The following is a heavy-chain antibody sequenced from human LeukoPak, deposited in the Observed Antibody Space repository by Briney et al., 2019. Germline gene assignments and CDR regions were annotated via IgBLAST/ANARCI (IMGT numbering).Heavy chain of an antibody. CDR3: ARHTFYYYDSSGYYERPFDY. D-gene: IGHD3-22*01. V-gene: IGHV4-39*01. Sequence: SETLSLTCTVSGGSISSSSYYWGWIRQPPGKGLEWIGSIYYSGSTYYSPSPKSRVTISVDTSKNQFSLKLRSVPAADTAVYYCARHTFYYYDSSGYYERPFDYWGQGTLVTVSS. CDR1: GGSISSSSYY. CDR2: IYYSGST. J-gene: IGHJ4*02.